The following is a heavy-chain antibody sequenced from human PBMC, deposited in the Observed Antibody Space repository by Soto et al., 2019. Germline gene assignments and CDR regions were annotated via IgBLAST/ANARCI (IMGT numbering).Heavy chain of an antibody. V-gene: IGHV4-4*02. D-gene: IGHD1-26*01. CDR2: IYHSGST. Sequence: SETLSLTCAVSGFSISSSNWWIWVRQPPGKGLEWIGEIYHSGSTNYNPSLKSRVTISVDKSKNQFSLKLSSVTAADTAVYYCARVSGSYYYGMDVWGQGITVTAP. CDR3: ARVSGSYYYGMDV. CDR1: GFSISSSNW. J-gene: IGHJ6*02.